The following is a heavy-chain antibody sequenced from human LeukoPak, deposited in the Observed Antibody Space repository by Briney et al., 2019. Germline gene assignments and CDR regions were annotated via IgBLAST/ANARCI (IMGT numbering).Heavy chain of an antibody. V-gene: IGHV3-30*03. J-gene: IGHJ4*02. CDR2: ISYDGSNK. CDR3: ARRASTERGHSYGLDY. Sequence: GGSLRLSCAASGFTFSSYGMHWVRQAPGKGLEWVAVISYDGSNKYYADSVKGRFTISRDNARRSLFLQMNSLRAEDTAVYYCARRASTERGHSYGLDYWGQGTLVTVSS. D-gene: IGHD5-18*01. CDR1: GFTFSSYG.